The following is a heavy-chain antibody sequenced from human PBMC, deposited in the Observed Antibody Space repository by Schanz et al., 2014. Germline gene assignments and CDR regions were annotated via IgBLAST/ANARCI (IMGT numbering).Heavy chain of an antibody. CDR3: ARDSGPYYDKSMDV. J-gene: IGHJ6*02. CDR1: GFTLSSYA. CDR2: ISNDGSIK. V-gene: IGHV3-30-3*01. D-gene: IGHD3-9*01. Sequence: QVQLVESGGGVVQPGRSLRLSCAAYGFTLSSYAMHWVRQAPGKGLEWVALISNDGSIKYYADSVEGRFTISRDSPKNTLYLQMNSLRAEDTSLYYCARDSGPYYDKSMDVWGQGTTVAVSS.